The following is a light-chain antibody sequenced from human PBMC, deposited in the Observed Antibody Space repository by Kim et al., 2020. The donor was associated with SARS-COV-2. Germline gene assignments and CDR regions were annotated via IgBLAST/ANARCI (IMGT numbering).Light chain of an antibody. CDR2: GAS. CDR3: QQYNNWPPIT. CDR1: QSVSSN. Sequence: SPGERATLSCRASQSVSSNLAWYQQKPGQAPRLLIYGASTRATGIPARFSGSGTGTEFTLTISSLQSEDFAVYYCQQYNNWPPITFGQGTRLEIK. V-gene: IGKV3-15*01. J-gene: IGKJ5*01.